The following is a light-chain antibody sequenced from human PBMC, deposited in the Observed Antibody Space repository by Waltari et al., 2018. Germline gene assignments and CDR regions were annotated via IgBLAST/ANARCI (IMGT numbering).Light chain of an antibody. J-gene: IGLJ2*01. Sequence: SYELTQPPSVSVSPGQTARIICSGDSLPKQYAYWYQQRPGQAPVLVIYKDSERPSGIPERFSGSSSGTTVTLTISGVQAEDEADYFCQSVDTSSRTFGEVVFGGWTKLTVL. CDR2: KDS. V-gene: IGLV3-25*03. CDR1: SLPKQY. CDR3: QSVDTSSRTFGEVV.